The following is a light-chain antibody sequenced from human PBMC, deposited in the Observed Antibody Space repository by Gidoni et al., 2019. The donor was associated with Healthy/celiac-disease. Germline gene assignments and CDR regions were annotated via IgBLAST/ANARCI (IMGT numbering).Light chain of an antibody. CDR1: QSVSSY. V-gene: IGKV3-11*01. Sequence: EIVLTPSPATLSLSPGERATRSCRASQSVSSYLAWYQQKPGQAPRLLIYDASNRATGIPARCSGSGSGTDFTLTISSLEPVDFAVYYCQQRSNWWTFGQGTKVEIK. J-gene: IGKJ1*01. CDR3: QQRSNWWT. CDR2: DAS.